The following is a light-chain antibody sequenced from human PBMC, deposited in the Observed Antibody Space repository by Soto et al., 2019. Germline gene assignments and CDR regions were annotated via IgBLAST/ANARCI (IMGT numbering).Light chain of an antibody. J-gene: IGKJ3*01. Sequence: AIRMTQSPSSFSASTGDRVTITCRASQGISSYLAWYQQKPGRAPKVLIYAASTLQSGVPSLFSGTGSGTDFTLTISCLQSEDFATYYCQQYYTYPFTFGPGTKVDI. CDR1: QGISSY. CDR2: AAS. V-gene: IGKV1-8*01. CDR3: QQYYTYPFT.